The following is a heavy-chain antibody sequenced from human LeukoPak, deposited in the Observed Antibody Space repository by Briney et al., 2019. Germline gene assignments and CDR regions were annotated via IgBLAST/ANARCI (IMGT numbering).Heavy chain of an antibody. Sequence: GASVTVSCMASVYTFTNYYMHWVRQAPGQGREWMGIINPSGGSTSYAQKFQGRVTMTRDTSTSTVYMELSSLRSEDTAVYYCAREGSGGSRRPDNYYYYGMDVWGQGTTVTVSS. CDR2: INPSGGST. V-gene: IGHV1-46*01. CDR1: VYTFTNYY. D-gene: IGHD2-15*01. CDR3: AREGSGGSRRPDNYYYYGMDV. J-gene: IGHJ6*02.